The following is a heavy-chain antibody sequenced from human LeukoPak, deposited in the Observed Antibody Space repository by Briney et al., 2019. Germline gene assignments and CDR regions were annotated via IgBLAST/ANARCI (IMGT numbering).Heavy chain of an antibody. V-gene: IGHV4-39*01. CDR2: IYYSGST. Sequence: SETLSLTCTVSGGSISSSSYYWGWIRQPPGKGLEWIGSIYYSGSTYYNSSLKSRVTISVDTSKNQFSLKLSSVTAADTAVYYCARGRVPAAPDDYYYYYMDVWGKGTTVTISS. D-gene: IGHD2-2*01. CDR3: ARGRVPAAPDDYYYYYMDV. J-gene: IGHJ6*03. CDR1: GGSISSSSYY.